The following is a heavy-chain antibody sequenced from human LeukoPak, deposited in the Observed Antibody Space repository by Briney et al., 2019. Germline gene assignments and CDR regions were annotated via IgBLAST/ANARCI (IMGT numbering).Heavy chain of an antibody. V-gene: IGHV3-20*04. J-gene: IGHJ3*02. Sequence: PGGSLRLSCAASGFTFDDYGMSWVRQAPGKGLEWVSGINWNGGSTGYADSVKGRFTISRDNAKNSLYLQMNSLRAEDTALYYCARGYCSGGSCYEDDAFDIWGQGTMVTVSS. CDR2: INWNGGST. D-gene: IGHD2-15*01. CDR1: GFTFDDYG. CDR3: ARGYCSGGSCYEDDAFDI.